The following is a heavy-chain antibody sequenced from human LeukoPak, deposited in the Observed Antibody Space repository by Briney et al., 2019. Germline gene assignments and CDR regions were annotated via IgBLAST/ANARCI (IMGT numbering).Heavy chain of an antibody. CDR3: AKGWSSNYFSIDA. CDR1: GFTFDDYT. J-gene: IGHJ5*02. D-gene: IGHD4-11*01. Sequence: GGPLRLSCAASGFTFDDYTMHWVRQAPGKGLEWVSLISRDGSSRYYADSVKGRFTISRDNSMNTLYLQMTGLRVEDTAVYYCAKGWSSNYFSIDAWGQGTLVTVSS. CDR2: ISRDGSSR. V-gene: IGHV3-43*01.